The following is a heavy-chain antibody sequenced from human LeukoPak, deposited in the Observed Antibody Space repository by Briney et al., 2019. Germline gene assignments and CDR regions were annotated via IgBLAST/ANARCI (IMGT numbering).Heavy chain of an antibody. CDR1: GGTFSSYA. CDR3: AGKVEEYGDYVGWFDP. Sequence: SVKVSCKASGGTFSSYAISWVRQAPGQGLEWMGGIIPIFGTANYAQKFQGRVTITADESTSTAYMELSSLRSEDTAVYYCAGKVEEYGDYVGWFDPWGQGTLVTVSS. J-gene: IGHJ5*02. V-gene: IGHV1-69*01. CDR2: IIPIFGTA. D-gene: IGHD4-17*01.